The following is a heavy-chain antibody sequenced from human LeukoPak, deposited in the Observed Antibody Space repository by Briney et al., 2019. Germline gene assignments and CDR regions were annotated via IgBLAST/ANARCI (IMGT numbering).Heavy chain of an antibody. V-gene: IGHV4-4*07. Sequence: SETLSLTCTVSRGSVSSDYWSWIRQSAGKGLEWIGRIYTSGSTDYNPSLKSRVSISVDTSKNQISLKLTSVTAADTAVYYCARDLGSTSGWFDYWGQGTLVTVSS. CDR2: IYTSGST. CDR1: RGSVSSDY. J-gene: IGHJ4*02. CDR3: ARDLGSTSGWFDY. D-gene: IGHD6-19*01.